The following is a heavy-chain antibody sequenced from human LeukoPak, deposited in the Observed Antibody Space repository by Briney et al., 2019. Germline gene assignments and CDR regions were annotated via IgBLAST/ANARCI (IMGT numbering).Heavy chain of an antibody. CDR1: GVTFSSYA. CDR2: IIPIFGIA. D-gene: IGHD2-21*02. J-gene: IGHJ4*02. V-gene: IGHV1-69*04. Sequence: ASVKVSCKASGVTFSSYAISWVRQAPGQGLEWMGRIIPIFGIANCAQKFQGRVTITADKSTSTAYMELSSLRSEDTAVYYCARDLAYCGGDCYPYFDYWGQGTLVTVSS. CDR3: ARDLAYCGGDCYPYFDY.